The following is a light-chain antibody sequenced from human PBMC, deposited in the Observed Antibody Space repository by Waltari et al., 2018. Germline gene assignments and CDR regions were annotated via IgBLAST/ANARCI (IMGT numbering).Light chain of an antibody. V-gene: IGLV1-47*01. CDR3: ATWDDRMRVWV. Sequence: QSVVTQPPSASGTPGQRVSISCAGSTSNIGGHLVYWFQQLPGTAPKLLIYRDGPRPSGVPDRFSASQSGTSTSLAISGLRAEDEDDYYCATWDDRMRVWVFGGGTKLTVL. J-gene: IGLJ3*02. CDR1: TSNIGGHL. CDR2: RDG.